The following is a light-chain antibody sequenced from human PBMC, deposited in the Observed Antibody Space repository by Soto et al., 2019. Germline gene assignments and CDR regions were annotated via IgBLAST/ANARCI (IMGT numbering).Light chain of an antibody. CDR2: RAS. V-gene: IGKV1-5*03. J-gene: IGKJ3*01. CDR3: QQYETYSGT. Sequence: DIQMTQSPSSLSASVGDRVTITCRASQIINTWLAWYQQKPGKAPKLLIYRASNLVNGVPSRFSGSGCGTEFTLTISSLQPDDFSIYYCQQYETYSGTFGPGTKVDL. CDR1: QIINTW.